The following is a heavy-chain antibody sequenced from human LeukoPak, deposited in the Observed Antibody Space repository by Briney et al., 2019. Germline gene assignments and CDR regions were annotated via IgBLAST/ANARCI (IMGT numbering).Heavy chain of an antibody. CDR2: ISSSGTTI. J-gene: IGHJ3*02. CDR3: ARDQAYYGSGSYEVHAFDI. V-gene: IGHV3-48*03. Sequence: PGGSLRLSCAASGFTFSSYEMNWVRQTPGKGLEWISYISSSGTTIYYADSVKGRFTISRDNAKNSLYLQMNSLRAEDTAVYYCARDQAYYGSGSYEVHAFDIWGQGTMVTVSS. D-gene: IGHD3-10*01. CDR1: GFTFSSYE.